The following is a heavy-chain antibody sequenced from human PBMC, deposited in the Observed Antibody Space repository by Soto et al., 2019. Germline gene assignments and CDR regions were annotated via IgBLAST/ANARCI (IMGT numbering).Heavy chain of an antibody. D-gene: IGHD3-16*01. V-gene: IGHV1-69*02. CDR2: IIPILGIA. CDR1: GGTFSSYT. CDR3: VTLTLGSWYFGL. Sequence: QVQLVQSGAEVKKPGSSVKVSCKASGGTFSSYTISWVRQAPGQGLEWMGRIIPILGIANYAQKFQGRVTITADESTSTAYMELSSLRSEDTAVYYCVTLTLGSWYFGLWGRGALVTVSS. J-gene: IGHJ2*01.